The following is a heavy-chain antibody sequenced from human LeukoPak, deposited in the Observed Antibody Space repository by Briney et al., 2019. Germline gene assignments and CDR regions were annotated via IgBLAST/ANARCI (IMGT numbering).Heavy chain of an antibody. CDR1: GVSFRGYY. V-gene: IGHV4-34*01. CDR2: INHSGNT. J-gene: IGHJ4*02. D-gene: IGHD6-13*01. CDR3: ARQPGSEQLAKPFDY. Sequence: PSETLSLTCAVYGVSFRGYYWIWIRQPPGKGLEGIVEINHSGNTNYNPSLKSRVTISVDTSKNQFSLKLTSVTAADTAVYYCARQPGSEQLAKPFDYWGQGTLVTTSS.